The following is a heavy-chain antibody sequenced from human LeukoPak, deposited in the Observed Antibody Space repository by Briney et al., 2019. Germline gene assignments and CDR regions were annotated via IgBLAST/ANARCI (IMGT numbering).Heavy chain of an antibody. D-gene: IGHD2-2*01. J-gene: IGHJ3*02. CDR2: INHSGST. CDR1: GESFSGYY. Sequence: PSETLSLTCAVYGESFSGYYWIWIRQPPGGGREWVGEINHSGSTNYNPSLKSRVTISEDKSKKQISLKLCSVTASDTAVYYCARGGGYCSSTSCYYDAFDIWGHGTMVTVSS. V-gene: IGHV4-34*01. CDR3: ARGGGYCSSTSCYYDAFDI.